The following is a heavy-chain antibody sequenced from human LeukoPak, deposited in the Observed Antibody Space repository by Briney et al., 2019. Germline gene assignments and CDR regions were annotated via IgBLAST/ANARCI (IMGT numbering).Heavy chain of an antibody. CDR1: GGSISSRSYY. D-gene: IGHD3-22*01. CDR2: IYYSGNT. CDR3: ARLEYSYDSSGYYWAD. J-gene: IGHJ4*02. V-gene: IGHV4-61*05. Sequence: SETLSLTCSVSGGSISSRSYYWGWIRQPPGKGLEWIGYIYYSGNTNYNPSLKSRVTISLDTSKNQFSLKLSSVTAADTAVYYCARLEYSYDSSGYYWADWGQGTLVTVSS.